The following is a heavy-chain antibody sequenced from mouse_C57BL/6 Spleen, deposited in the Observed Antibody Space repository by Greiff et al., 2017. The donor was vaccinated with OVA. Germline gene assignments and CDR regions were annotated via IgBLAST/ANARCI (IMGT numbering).Heavy chain of an antibody. D-gene: IGHD1-1*01. CDR3: AREIYYGSSYWYFDV. J-gene: IGHJ1*03. Sequence: EVKLMESAGGLVQPGRSMKLSCTASGFTFSDYYMAWVRQVPEKGLEWVANINYDGSSTYYLDSLKSRFTISRDNAKNILYLQMSSLKSEDTATYYCAREIYYGSSYWYFDVWGTGTTVTVSS. CDR2: INYDGSST. V-gene: IGHV5-16*01. CDR1: GFTFSDYY.